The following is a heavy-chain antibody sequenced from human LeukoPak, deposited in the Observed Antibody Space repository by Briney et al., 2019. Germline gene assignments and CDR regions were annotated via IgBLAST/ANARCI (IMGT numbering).Heavy chain of an antibody. V-gene: IGHV4-30-4*08. CDR1: GGSISSGDYY. J-gene: IGHJ4*02. D-gene: IGHD3-10*01. CDR3: ARGSGSFSSGVDY. Sequence: KPSQTLSLTCTVSGGSISSGDYYWSWIRQPPGKGLEWIGYIYYSGSTYYNPSLKSRVTISVDTSKNQFSLKLSSVTAADTAVFYCARGSGSFSSGVDYWGQGTLVTVSS. CDR2: IYYSGST.